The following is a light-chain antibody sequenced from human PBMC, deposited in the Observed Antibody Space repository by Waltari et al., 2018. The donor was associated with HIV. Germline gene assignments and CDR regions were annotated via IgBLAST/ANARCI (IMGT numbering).Light chain of an antibody. J-gene: IGLJ2*01. V-gene: IGLV3-21*02. CDR1: HIGSKN. Sequence: SFVPPQPPSVSVAPGQTARITCGANHIGSKNVHWYQQKSGQAPVLVVYDDVGRPSGIPERFSGSNSGNTAILTISRVEAGDEADYYCQVWDSSSDHLFGGGTKLTVL. CDR2: DDV. CDR3: QVWDSSSDHL.